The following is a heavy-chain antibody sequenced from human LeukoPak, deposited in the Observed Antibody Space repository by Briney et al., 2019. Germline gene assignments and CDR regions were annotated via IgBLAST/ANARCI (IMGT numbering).Heavy chain of an antibody. V-gene: IGHV3-48*03. Sequence: GGSLRLSCAASGYTFSSFEMNWVRQAPGKGLEWVSYISSSGTTIYYADSVKGRFTISRHNAKNSLFLQMNNLRAEDTAIYYCASSRSTPLYYYGMDVWGQGTTVTVSS. J-gene: IGHJ6*02. CDR2: ISSSGTTI. D-gene: IGHD5/OR15-5a*01. CDR1: GYTFSSFE. CDR3: ASSRSTPLYYYGMDV.